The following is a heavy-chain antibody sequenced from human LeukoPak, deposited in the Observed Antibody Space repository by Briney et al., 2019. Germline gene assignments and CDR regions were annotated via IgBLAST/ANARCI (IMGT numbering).Heavy chain of an antibody. V-gene: IGHV4-59*01. CDR2: IYYSGST. Sequence: SETLSLTCTVSGGSISSYYWSWIRQPPGKGLEWIGYIYYSGSTDYNPSLKSRVTISVDTSKNQFSLKLSSVTAADTAVYYCAKGDTATHFDYWGQGTLVTVSS. D-gene: IGHD5-18*01. J-gene: IGHJ4*02. CDR3: AKGDTATHFDY. CDR1: GGSISSYY.